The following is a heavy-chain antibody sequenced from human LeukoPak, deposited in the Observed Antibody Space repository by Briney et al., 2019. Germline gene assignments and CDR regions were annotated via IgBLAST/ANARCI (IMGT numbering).Heavy chain of an antibody. CDR2: IYHSGST. Sequence: PSETLSLTCTVSGGSISSSSYYWGWIRQPPGTGLEWIGSIYHSGSTYYNPSLKSRVTISVDTSKNQFSLKLSSVTAADTAVYYCARETYYYGSGKDALNAFDIWGQGTMVTVSS. J-gene: IGHJ3*02. V-gene: IGHV4-39*07. CDR3: ARETYYYGSGKDALNAFDI. CDR1: GGSISSSSYY. D-gene: IGHD3-10*01.